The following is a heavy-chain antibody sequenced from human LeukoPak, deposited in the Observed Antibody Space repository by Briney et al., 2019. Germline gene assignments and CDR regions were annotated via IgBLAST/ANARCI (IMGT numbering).Heavy chain of an antibody. Sequence: SVKVSCKASGGTFSSCAISWVRQAPGQGLEWMGRIIPILGIANYAQKFQGRVTITADKSTSTAYMELSSLRSEDTAVYYCARTTMIAGRAFDYWGQGTLVTVSS. D-gene: IGHD3-22*01. CDR1: GGTFSSCA. V-gene: IGHV1-69*04. CDR3: ARTTMIAGRAFDY. CDR2: IIPILGIA. J-gene: IGHJ4*02.